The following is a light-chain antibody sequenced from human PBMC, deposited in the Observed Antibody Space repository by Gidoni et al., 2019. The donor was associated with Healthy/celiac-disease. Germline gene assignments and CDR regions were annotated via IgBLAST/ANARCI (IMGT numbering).Light chain of an antibody. Sequence: ELVLTQSPGTLSLSQGERATLSCRASHSVSSSYLAWYQQKPGQAPRLLIYGASSRATGIPDRFSGSVAGTDFTLTISRLEPEDFAVYYCQQYGSSPAYTFGQGTKLEIK. V-gene: IGKV3-20*01. J-gene: IGKJ2*01. CDR3: QQYGSSPAYT. CDR2: GAS. CDR1: HSVSSSY.